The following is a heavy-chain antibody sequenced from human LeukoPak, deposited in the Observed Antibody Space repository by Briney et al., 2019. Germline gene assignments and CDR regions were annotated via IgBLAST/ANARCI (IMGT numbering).Heavy chain of an antibody. CDR1: GYTFTSYV. D-gene: IGHD3-22*01. Sequence: ASVKVSCKASGYTFTSYVINWVRQAPGQGLEWMGWISAYNGNTNNARKLQGRVNMTTDTSTSTAYMELRSLRSDDTAVYYCARAPYDSSGYPSGYWGQGTLVTVSS. CDR3: ARAPYDSSGYPSGY. CDR2: ISAYNGNT. V-gene: IGHV1-18*01. J-gene: IGHJ4*02.